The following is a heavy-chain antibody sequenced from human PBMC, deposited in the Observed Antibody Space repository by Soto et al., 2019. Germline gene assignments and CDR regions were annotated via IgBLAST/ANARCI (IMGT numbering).Heavy chain of an antibody. V-gene: IGHV1-69*01. J-gene: IGHJ3*01. CDR2: IIPVFDKA. Sequence: QVQLVQSGADVKKPGSSVRVSCKTSGGPFGNSAISWVRQAPAQRLEWIGEIIPVFDKANYAQNFQGRLTITADDSTATVFMQLSSLRSEDKAVYFCARLRRDWGDAFDLWGQGTLVTVSS. CDR3: ARLRRDWGDAFDL. D-gene: IGHD3-16*01. CDR1: GGPFGNSA.